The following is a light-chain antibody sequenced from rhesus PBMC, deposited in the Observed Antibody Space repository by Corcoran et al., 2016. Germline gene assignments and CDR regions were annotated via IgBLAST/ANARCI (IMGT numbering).Light chain of an antibody. J-gene: IGKJ3*01. CDR1: QGINKE. CDR2: AAS. Sequence: DIQMTQSPSSLSASVGDRVTVTGRASQGINKELSRYQQKPGKAPTLLIYAASSLQTGVSSLFSGGGPGTDYTLTISSLQPEYVATYYCLLDYTTPFTFGPVTKLAIK. V-gene: IGKV1-94*01. CDR3: LLDYTTPFT.